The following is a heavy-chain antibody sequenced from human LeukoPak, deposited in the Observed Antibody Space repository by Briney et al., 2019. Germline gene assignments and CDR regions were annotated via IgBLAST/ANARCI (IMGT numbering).Heavy chain of an antibody. CDR1: GFTFSSYG. Sequence: GGSLRLSCAASGFTFSSYGMHWARQAPGKGLEWVAVIWYDGSNKYYADSVKGRFTISRDNSKNTLYLQMNSLRAEDTAVYYCARDYYYDSSGYFDYWGQGTLVTVSS. CDR2: IWYDGSNK. V-gene: IGHV3-33*01. J-gene: IGHJ4*02. D-gene: IGHD3-22*01. CDR3: ARDYYYDSSGYFDY.